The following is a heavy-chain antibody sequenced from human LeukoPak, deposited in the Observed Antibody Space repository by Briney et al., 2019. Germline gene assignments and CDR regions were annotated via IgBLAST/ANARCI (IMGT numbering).Heavy chain of an antibody. V-gene: IGHV3-73*01. CDR2: FNSKANSYAT. CDR1: GFTLRGSA. CDR3: TTVGTYYYGSGSTIHQSCYYYYMDG. J-gene: IGHJ6*03. D-gene: IGHD3-10*01. Sequence: PGGSLRLSCAPCGFTLRGSAMHWVRQASGKGRGWVGRFNSKANSYATAYAAAVTVNFTISKDDSKNTAYLQMNSLKPEDTAVYYCTTVGTYYYGSGSTIHQSCYYYYMDGWGKGTTVTVSS.